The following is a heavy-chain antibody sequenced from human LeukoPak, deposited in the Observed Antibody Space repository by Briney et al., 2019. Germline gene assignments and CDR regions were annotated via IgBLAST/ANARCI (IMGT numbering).Heavy chain of an antibody. V-gene: IGHV3-23*01. CDR3: AKDSSSIRGYSYGYRDY. D-gene: IGHD5-18*01. CDR2: ISGSGGST. J-gene: IGHJ4*02. Sequence: GGSLRLSCAASGFTFSSYAMSWVRQAPGKGLEWVSAISGSGGSTYYADSVKGRFTISRDNSKNTLYLQMNSLRAEDTAVHYCAKDSSSIRGYSYGYRDYWGQGTLVTVSS. CDR1: GFTFSSYA.